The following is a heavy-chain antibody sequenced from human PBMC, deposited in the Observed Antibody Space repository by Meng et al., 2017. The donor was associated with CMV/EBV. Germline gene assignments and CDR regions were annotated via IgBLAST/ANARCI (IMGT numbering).Heavy chain of an antibody. J-gene: IGHJ4*02. V-gene: IGHV3-7*01. CDR1: GFTFSPFW. CDR2: ISPDGTLT. Sequence: GGSLRLSCGSCGFTFSPFWMSWFRRAPGKGLEWVAHISPDGTLTYYVDSVRGRFTISRDNTENSIYLHMSTLRAEDTAVYYCATTSGSSYWGQGAQVTVSS. D-gene: IGHD6-6*01. CDR3: ATTSGSSY.